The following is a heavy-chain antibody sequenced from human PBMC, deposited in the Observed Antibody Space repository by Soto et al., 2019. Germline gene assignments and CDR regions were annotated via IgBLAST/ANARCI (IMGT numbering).Heavy chain of an antibody. J-gene: IGHJ6*02. CDR3: AREKDYYFSALDV. CDR2: IYSTGST. Sequence: ETLSLTCTVSGGFISSHYWTWIRQPAGKGLEWIGRIYSTGSTNYNPSLESRVAMSVDTSKNQFSLTLSSVTAADTAVYYCAREKDYYFSALDVWGQGTTVTVSS. V-gene: IGHV4-4*07. CDR1: GGFISSHY. D-gene: IGHD1-26*01.